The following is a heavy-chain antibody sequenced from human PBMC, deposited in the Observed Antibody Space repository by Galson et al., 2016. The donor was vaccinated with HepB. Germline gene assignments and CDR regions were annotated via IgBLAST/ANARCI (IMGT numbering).Heavy chain of an antibody. Sequence: SLRLSCAASEFTVSNHYMSWVRQAPGKGLEGVSVMYSGGRTHYADSVKGRFTISRDSSKNTLYLQMNSLRNEDTAVYYCASSPGAGLWGQGTLVTVSS. V-gene: IGHV3-53*01. D-gene: IGHD1-26*01. J-gene: IGHJ4*02. CDR3: ASSPGAGL. CDR1: EFTVSNHY. CDR2: MYSGGRT.